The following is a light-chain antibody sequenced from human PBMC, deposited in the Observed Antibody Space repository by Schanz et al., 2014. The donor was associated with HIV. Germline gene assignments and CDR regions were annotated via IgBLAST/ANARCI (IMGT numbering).Light chain of an antibody. CDR2: EVS. V-gene: IGLV2-14*01. CDR3: TSYTTTRTVA. J-gene: IGLJ2*01. CDR1: GSDFGGHDY. Sequence: QSALTQPRSVSGSPGQSVSISCTGSGSDFGGHDYVSWYQQHPGKAPKLMIYEVSKRPSGVSNRFSGSKSGNTASLTISGLQADDEGDYYCTSYTTTRTVAFGGGTKLTVL.